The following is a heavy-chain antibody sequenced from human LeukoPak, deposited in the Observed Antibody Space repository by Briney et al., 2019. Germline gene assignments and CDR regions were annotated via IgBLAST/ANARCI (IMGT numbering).Heavy chain of an antibody. D-gene: IGHD3-16*01. CDR1: GGSIRSSYYY. Sequence: ETLSLTCTVSGGSIRSSYYYWGWIRQPPGKGLEWIGEINHSGSTNYNPSLKSRVTISVDTSKNQFSLKLSSVTAADTAVYYCARHEGVPEDWFDPWGQGTLVTVSS. CDR2: INHSGST. V-gene: IGHV4-39*01. CDR3: ARHEGVPEDWFDP. J-gene: IGHJ5*02.